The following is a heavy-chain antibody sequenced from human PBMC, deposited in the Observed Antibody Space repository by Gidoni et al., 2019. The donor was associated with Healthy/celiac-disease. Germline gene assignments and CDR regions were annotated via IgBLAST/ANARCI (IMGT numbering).Heavy chain of an antibody. V-gene: IGHV3-11*06. CDR3: ARRESTSFYYYYGMDV. CDR2: ISSSSSYT. CDR1: GFTFSDYY. Sequence: QVQLVESGGGLVKPGGSLRLSCAASGFTFSDYYMSWIRQAPGKGLEWVSYISSSSSYTNYADSVKGRFTISRDNAKNSLYLQMNSLRAEDTAVYYCARRESTSFYYYYGMDVWGQGTTVTVSS. D-gene: IGHD2-2*01. J-gene: IGHJ6*02.